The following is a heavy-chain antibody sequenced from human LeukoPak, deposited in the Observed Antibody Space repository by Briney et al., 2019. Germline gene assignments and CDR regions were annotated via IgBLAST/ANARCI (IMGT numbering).Heavy chain of an antibody. J-gene: IGHJ4*02. Sequence: GGSLRLSCAASGFTFSTYWMNWVRQAPGKGLEWVANINQDGSKKYYVDSVKGRFTISRDNAKSSLSLQMNSLRAEDTAVYYCARGSNWSFEYWGQGTLVIVSS. CDR2: INQDGSKK. CDR1: GFTFSTYW. D-gene: IGHD1-20*01. CDR3: ARGSNWSFEY. V-gene: IGHV3-7*05.